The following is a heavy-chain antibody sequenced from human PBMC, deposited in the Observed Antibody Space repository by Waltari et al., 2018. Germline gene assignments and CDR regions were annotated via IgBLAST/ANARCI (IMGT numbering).Heavy chain of an antibody. Sequence: QVQLQESGPGLVRPSETLSLTCTVSGGSLTRNYWNWILQSPGKVLEWIGYILGDGSTHYNPQYNPSLQSRVTRSVDTARNQFSLKVRSVTAADTAVYYCARRIWSSVTCQGPTGKWRDPWRQGTLVTVSS. D-gene: IGHD3-22*01. V-gene: IGHV4-59*01. CDR3: ARRIWSSVTCQGPTGKWRDP. CDR1: GGSLTRNY. J-gene: IGHJ5*02. CDR2: ILGDGST.